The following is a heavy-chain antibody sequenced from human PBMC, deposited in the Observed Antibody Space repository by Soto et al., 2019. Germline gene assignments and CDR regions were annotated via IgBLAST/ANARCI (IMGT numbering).Heavy chain of an antibody. CDR1: GFTFSSYW. D-gene: IGHD5-12*01. Sequence: GGSLRLSCAASGFTFSSYWMSWVRQAPGKGLEWVANIKQDGSEKYYVDSVKGRFTISRDNAKNSLYLQMNSLRAEDTAVYYCARDQGRDGYNYYFDYWGQGTLVTVSS. CDR2: IKQDGSEK. J-gene: IGHJ4*02. CDR3: ARDQGRDGYNYYFDY. V-gene: IGHV3-7*01.